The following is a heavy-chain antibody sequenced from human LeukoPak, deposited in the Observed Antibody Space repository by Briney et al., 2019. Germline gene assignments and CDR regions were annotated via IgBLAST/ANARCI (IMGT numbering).Heavy chain of an antibody. CDR1: GYTFTGYY. V-gene: IGHV1-2*02. Sequence: ASVTVSFKASGYTFTGYYMHWVRQAPGQGLEWMGWINPNSGGTNYAQKFQGRVTMTRDTSISTAYMELSRLRSDDTAVYYCAREPYGDYSPYFDYWGQGTLVTVSS. D-gene: IGHD4-17*01. CDR3: AREPYGDYSPYFDY. CDR2: INPNSGGT. J-gene: IGHJ4*02.